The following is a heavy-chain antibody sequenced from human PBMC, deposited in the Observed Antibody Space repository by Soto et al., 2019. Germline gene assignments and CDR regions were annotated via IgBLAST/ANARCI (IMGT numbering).Heavy chain of an antibody. V-gene: IGHV4-34*01. Sequence: QVQLQQWGAGLLKPSETLSLTCAVYGGSFSGYYWSWIRQPPGKGLEWIGEINHSGSTNYNPSLKSRVTISVDTSKNQFSLKLSSVTAADTAVYYCARETWKASSAALDAFDVWGQGTMVTVSS. CDR2: INHSGST. J-gene: IGHJ3*01. CDR1: GGSFSGYY. CDR3: ARETWKASSAALDAFDV. D-gene: IGHD1-1*01.